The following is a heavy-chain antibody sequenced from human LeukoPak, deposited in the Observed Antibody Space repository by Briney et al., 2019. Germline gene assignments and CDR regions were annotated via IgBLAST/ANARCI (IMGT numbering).Heavy chain of an antibody. CDR2: ISAYNGNT. CDR3: ARPAEHDYGNNNYYYGMDV. D-gene: IGHD4-17*01. J-gene: IGHJ6*02. V-gene: IGHV1-18*01. Sequence: ASVKVSCKASGYTFTTYGISWVRQAPGQGLEWIGWISAYNGNTNYAQKLQGRVTMTTDTSTSTAYMELRSLRSDDTAVYYCARPAEHDYGNNNYYYGMDVWGQGTTVTVSS. CDR1: GYTFTTYG.